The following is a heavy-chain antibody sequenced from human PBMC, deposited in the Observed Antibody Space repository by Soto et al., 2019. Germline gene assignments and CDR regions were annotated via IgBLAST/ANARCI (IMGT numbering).Heavy chain of an antibody. CDR1: VFTFSSYA. CDR2: VSIGGIT. V-gene: IGHV3-23*01. J-gene: IGHJ4*02. CDR3: SKRRGAGGHFDY. Sequence: GSLRLSCAASVFTFSSYAMGWVRQGPGKRLEWVAVVSIGGITNYAESVRVRFSISRDSSKNTLSLQMNSLTAEDTAVYFCSKRRGAGGHFDYWGQGALVTVSS. D-gene: IGHD2-15*01.